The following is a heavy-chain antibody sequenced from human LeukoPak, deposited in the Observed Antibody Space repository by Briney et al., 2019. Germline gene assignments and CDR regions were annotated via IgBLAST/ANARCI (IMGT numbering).Heavy chain of an antibody. Sequence: AASVKVSCKASGYTFTGYYMHWVRQAPGQGLEWMGRINPNSGGTNYAQKFQGRVTMTRDTSTSTVYMELSSLRSEDTAVYYCARDSDYYDSTNYGMDVWGQGTTVTVSS. CDR2: INPNSGGT. D-gene: IGHD3-22*01. CDR3: ARDSDYYDSTNYGMDV. J-gene: IGHJ6*02. CDR1: GYTFTGYY. V-gene: IGHV1-2*06.